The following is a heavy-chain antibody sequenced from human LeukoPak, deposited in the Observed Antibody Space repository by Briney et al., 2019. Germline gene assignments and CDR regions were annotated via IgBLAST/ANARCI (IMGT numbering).Heavy chain of an antibody. V-gene: IGHV3-7*03. CDR1: RFTFSNYW. CDR2: IKQDGSEK. J-gene: IGHJ4*02. CDR3: CMDMVGASRGVDY. D-gene: IGHD1-26*01. Sequence: TGGSLRLSCAASRFTFSNYWMSWVRQAPGKGLEWVANIKQDGSEKYYVDSVKGRFTISRDNAKNSLYLQMDSLRTEDSAVYFCCMDMVGASRGVDYWGQGTQVTVSS.